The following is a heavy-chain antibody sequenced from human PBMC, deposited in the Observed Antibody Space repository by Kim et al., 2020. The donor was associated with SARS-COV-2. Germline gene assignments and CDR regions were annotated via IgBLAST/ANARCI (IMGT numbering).Heavy chain of an antibody. CDR2: ISAYNGNT. Sequence: ASVKVCKASGYTFTSYGISWVRQAPGQGLEWMGWISAYNGNTNYAQKLQGRVTMTTETSTSTAYMELRSLRSDDTAVYYCARGPRITMIVVVITTDNWFDPWGQGTLVTVSS. V-gene: IGHV1-18*04. CDR3: ARGPRITMIVVVITTDNWFDP. D-gene: IGHD3-22*01. CDR1: GYTFTSYG. J-gene: IGHJ5*02.